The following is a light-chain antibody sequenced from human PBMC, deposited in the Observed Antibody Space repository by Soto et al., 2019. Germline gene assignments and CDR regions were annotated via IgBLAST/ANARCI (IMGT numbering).Light chain of an antibody. CDR3: QTWGSGSVV. CDR1: SGHSNYD. Sequence: QPVLTQSPSASASLGASVKLTCTLRSGHSNYDIAWHQQQPEKGPRYLMKFNSDGSHTKGDGIPDRFSGSSSGAERYLIISSLQSEDEADYYCQTWGSGSVVFGGGTKLTVL. J-gene: IGLJ2*01. V-gene: IGLV4-69*01. CDR2: FNSDGSH.